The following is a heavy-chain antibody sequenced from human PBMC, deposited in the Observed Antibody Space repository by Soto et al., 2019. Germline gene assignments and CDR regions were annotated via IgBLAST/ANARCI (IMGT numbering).Heavy chain of an antibody. CDR1: GFTFSSYS. CDR2: ISSSSSTI. J-gene: IGHJ4*02. V-gene: IGHV3-48*02. CDR3: ASGGGGGSYPRGIFDY. Sequence: GGSLRLSCAASGFTFSSYSMNWVRQAPGKGLEWVSYISSSSSTIYYADSVKGRFTISRDNAKNSLYLQMNSLRDEDTAVYYCASGGGGGSYPRGIFDYWGQGTLVTVSS. D-gene: IGHD1-26*01.